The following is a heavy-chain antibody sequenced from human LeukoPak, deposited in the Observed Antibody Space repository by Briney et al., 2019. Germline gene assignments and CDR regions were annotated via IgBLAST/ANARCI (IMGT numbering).Heavy chain of an antibody. CDR3: ARGSNGWHGIDY. D-gene: IGHD6-19*01. CDR1: GFTFSDYW. CDR2: MNSDGGTT. V-gene: IGHV3-74*01. Sequence: PGRSLRLSCAASGFTFSDYWMHWVRQAPGKGLVWVSRMNSDGGTTTYADSVQGRFTISRDNAKNTLYLQMNSLRVEDTAVYYCARGSNGWHGIDYWGQGTLVTVSS. J-gene: IGHJ4*02.